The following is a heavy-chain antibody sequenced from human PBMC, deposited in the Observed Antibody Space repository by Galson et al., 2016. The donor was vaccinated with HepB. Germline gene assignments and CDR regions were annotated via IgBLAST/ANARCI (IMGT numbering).Heavy chain of an antibody. J-gene: IGHJ4*02. V-gene: IGHV1-2*06. CDR1: GYTFTGFH. CDR2: INPDSGGT. Sequence: SVKVSCKASGYTFTGFHIHWVRQAPGQGLEWMGRINPDSGGTEFVQKFQGRVTLTRDKSIKVVYMEVSRLRSDDTAVYYCARGEMRDAAVTGILSWWGQGTLVTVSS. D-gene: IGHD2-21*02. CDR3: ARGEMRDAAVTGILSW.